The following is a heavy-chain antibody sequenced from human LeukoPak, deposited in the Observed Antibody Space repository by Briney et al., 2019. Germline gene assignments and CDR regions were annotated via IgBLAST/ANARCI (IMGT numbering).Heavy chain of an antibody. V-gene: IGHV4-34*01. CDR1: GGSFSGYY. D-gene: IGHD1-1*01. CDR2: INHSGST. Sequence: KPSETLSLTCAVYGGSFSGYYWSWIRQPPGKGLEWIGEINHSGSTNYNPSLKSRVTISVDTSKNQFSLKLSSVTAADTAVYYCARGRGRHAFDIWGQGTMVTVSS. J-gene: IGHJ3*02. CDR3: ARGRGRHAFDI.